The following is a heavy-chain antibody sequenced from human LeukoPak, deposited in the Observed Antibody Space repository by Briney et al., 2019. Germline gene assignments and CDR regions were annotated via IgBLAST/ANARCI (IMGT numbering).Heavy chain of an antibody. CDR2: ISYDGSNK. V-gene: IGHV3-30*18. CDR1: GFTFSSYG. D-gene: IGHD4-17*01. J-gene: IGHJ4*02. Sequence: PGGSLRLSCAASGFTFSSYGMHWVRQAPGKGLELVAVISYDGSNKYYADSVKGRSTISRDNSKNTLYLQMNSLRAEDTAVYYCAKDAGDYGDPFWAPDYWGQGTLVTVSS. CDR3: AKDAGDYGDPFWAPDY.